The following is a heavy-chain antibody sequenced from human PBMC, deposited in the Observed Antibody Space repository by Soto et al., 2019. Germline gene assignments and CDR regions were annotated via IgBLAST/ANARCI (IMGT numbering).Heavy chain of an antibody. Sequence: GESLKISCKGSGYSFTSYWIGWVRQMPVKGLEWMGIIYPGDSDTRYSPSFQGQVTISADKSISTAYLQWSSLKASDTAMYYRARLNIVVVAATPTDYYYYYMDVWGKGTTVTVSS. CDR2: IYPGDSDT. CDR1: GYSFTSYW. J-gene: IGHJ6*03. V-gene: IGHV5-51*01. D-gene: IGHD2-15*01. CDR3: ARLNIVVVAATPTDYYYYYMDV.